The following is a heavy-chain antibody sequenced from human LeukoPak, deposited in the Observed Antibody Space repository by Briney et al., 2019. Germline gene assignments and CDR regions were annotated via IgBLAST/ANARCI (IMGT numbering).Heavy chain of an antibody. CDR1: GYTFTGYY. Sequence: ASVKVSCKASGYTFTGYYMHWVRQAPGQGLEWMGWISAYNSNTNYAQKLQGRVTMTTDTSTSTAYMELRSLTSDDTAMYYCARDGAERPHYMDVWGKGTTVTVSS. D-gene: IGHD1-1*01. V-gene: IGHV1-18*04. CDR3: ARDGAERPHYMDV. J-gene: IGHJ6*03. CDR2: ISAYNSNT.